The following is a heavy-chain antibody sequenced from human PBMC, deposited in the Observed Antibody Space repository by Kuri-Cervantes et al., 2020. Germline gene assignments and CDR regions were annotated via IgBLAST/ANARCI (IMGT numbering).Heavy chain of an antibody. Sequence: SETLSLTCTVSGGSINTNTYYWAWIRQPPGKGLEWIGRIYTSGSTNYNPSLKSRVTISVDKSKNQFSLKLSSVTAADTAVYYCAREGGLPVRWFGELFPRYNWFDPWGQGTLVTVSS. CDR1: GGSINTNTYY. CDR3: AREGGLPVRWFGELFPRYNWFDP. J-gene: IGHJ5*02. V-gene: IGHV4-61*05. CDR2: IYTSGST. D-gene: IGHD3-10*01.